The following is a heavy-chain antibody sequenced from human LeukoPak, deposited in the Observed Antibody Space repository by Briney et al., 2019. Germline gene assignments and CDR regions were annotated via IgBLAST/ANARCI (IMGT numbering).Heavy chain of an antibody. CDR3: AKRVYYDFWSGYSTYGMDV. CDR1: GFTFSSYA. CDR2: ISYDGSNK. Sequence: GRSLRLSCAASGFTFSSYAMHWVRQAPGKGLEWVAVISYDGSNKYYADSVKGRFTISRDNSKNTLYLQMNSLRAEDTAVYYCAKRVYYDFWSGYSTYGMDVWGQGTTVTVSS. D-gene: IGHD3-3*01. V-gene: IGHV3-30-3*02. J-gene: IGHJ6*02.